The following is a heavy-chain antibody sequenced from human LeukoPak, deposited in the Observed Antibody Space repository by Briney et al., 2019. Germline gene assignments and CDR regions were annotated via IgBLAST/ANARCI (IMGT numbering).Heavy chain of an antibody. J-gene: IGHJ4*02. CDR3: ATVPRSGYCYFDY. Sequence: PGGSLRLSCAASGFTFSSYAMSWVRQAPGKGLEWVSFISGSGGSTYYADSVKGRFTISKDKSRNTLFLQMNSLRAEDTAVYYCATVPRSGYCYFDYWGQGTLVTVSS. CDR1: GFTFSSYA. D-gene: IGHD5-12*01. V-gene: IGHV3-23*01. CDR2: ISGSGGST.